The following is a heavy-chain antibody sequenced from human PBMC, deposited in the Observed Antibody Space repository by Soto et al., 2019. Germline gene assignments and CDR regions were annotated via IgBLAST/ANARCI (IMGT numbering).Heavy chain of an antibody. CDR2: IRSKAYGGTT. V-gene: IGHV3-49*03. J-gene: IGHJ6*02. Sequence: GGSLRLSCTASGFTFGDYAMSWFRQAPGKGLEWVGFIRSKAYGGTTEYAASAKGRFTISRDDSKSIAYLQMNSLKTEDTAVYYCTRDAIVVVPAAIDYYYGMDVWGQGTTVTVSS. CDR3: TRDAIVVVPAAIDYYYGMDV. D-gene: IGHD2-2*01. CDR1: GFTFGDYA.